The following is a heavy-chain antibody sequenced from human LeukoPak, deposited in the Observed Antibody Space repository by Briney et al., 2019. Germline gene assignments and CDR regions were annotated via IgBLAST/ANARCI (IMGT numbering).Heavy chain of an antibody. Sequence: SETLSLTCAVYGGSFSGYYWGWIRQPPGKGLEWSGEINHSGSTNYNPSLKSRVTISVDTSKNQFSLKLSSVTAADTAVYYCARRKWLRLRGVFDYWGQGTLVTVSS. J-gene: IGHJ4*02. CDR3: ARRKWLRLRGVFDY. CDR1: GGSFSGYY. D-gene: IGHD5-12*01. V-gene: IGHV4-34*01. CDR2: INHSGST.